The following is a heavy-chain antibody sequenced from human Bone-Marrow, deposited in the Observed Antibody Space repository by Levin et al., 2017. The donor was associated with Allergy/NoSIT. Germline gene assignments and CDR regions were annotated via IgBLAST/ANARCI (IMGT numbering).Heavy chain of an antibody. J-gene: IGHJ4*02. CDR1: GFTFNNAW. CDR2: IKSKTDGGTT. D-gene: IGHD3-22*01. Sequence: GESLKISCAASGFTFNNAWMNWVRQAPGKGLEWVGRIKSKTDGGTTDYAAPVKGRFTISRDDSKNTLYLQMNSLKTEDTAVYYCTTDIESSGYHYDFDNWGQGTLVTVSS. V-gene: IGHV3-15*05. CDR3: TTDIESSGYHYDFDN.